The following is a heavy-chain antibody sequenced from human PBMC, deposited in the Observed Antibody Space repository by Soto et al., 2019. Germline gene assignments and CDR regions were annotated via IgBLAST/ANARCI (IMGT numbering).Heavy chain of an antibody. D-gene: IGHD2-2*03. J-gene: IGHJ6*02. CDR2: FDPEDGET. CDR1: GYTLTELS. V-gene: IGHV1-24*01. CDR3: ATPSVGIVVVPAASKTRNWSGTPADYYYGMDV. Sequence: ASVKVSCKVSGYTLTELSMHWVRQAPGKGLEWMGGFDPEDGETIYAQKFQGRVTMTEDTSTDTAYMELSSLRSEGTAGYYCATPSVGIVVVPAASKTRNWSGTPADYYYGMDVWGQGTTVTVSS.